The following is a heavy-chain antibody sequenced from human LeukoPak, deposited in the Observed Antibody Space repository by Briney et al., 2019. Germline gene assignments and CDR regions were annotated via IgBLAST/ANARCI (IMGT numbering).Heavy chain of an antibody. CDR1: GGSFSGYY. Sequence: SETLSLTCAVYGGSFSGYYWSWIRQPPGKGLEWIGEINHSGSTNYNPSLKSRVTISVDTSKNQFSLKLSSVTAADTAVYYCARHYYDSSGLYYYYGMDVWGQGTTVTVSS. D-gene: IGHD3-22*01. CDR2: INHSGST. V-gene: IGHV4-34*01. J-gene: IGHJ6*02. CDR3: ARHYYDSSGLYYYYGMDV.